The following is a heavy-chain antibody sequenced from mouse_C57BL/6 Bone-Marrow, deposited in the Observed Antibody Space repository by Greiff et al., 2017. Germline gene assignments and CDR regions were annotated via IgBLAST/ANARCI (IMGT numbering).Heavy chain of an antibody. CDR3: ARDSNYVGYCDV. J-gene: IGHJ1*03. CDR2: IDPSDSYT. Sequence: QVQLQQPGAELVMPGASVKLSCKASGYTFTSYWMHWVKQRPGQGLEWIGEIDPSDSYTNYNQKFKGKSTLTVDKSSSTAYMQLSSLTSEDSAVYDCARDSNYVGYCDVWGTGTTVTVSS. CDR1: GYTFTSYW. V-gene: IGHV1-69*01. D-gene: IGHD2-5*01.